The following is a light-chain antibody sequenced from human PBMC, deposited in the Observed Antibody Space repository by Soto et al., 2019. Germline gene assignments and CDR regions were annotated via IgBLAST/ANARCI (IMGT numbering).Light chain of an antibody. V-gene: IGKV4-1*01. J-gene: IGKJ1*01. Sequence: DIVMTQSPDSLAVSLGERATINCKTSQSVLYSSNNKNYLAWYQQKPGQPPKVLIYWASTGESGVPDRFSGSGSETDFTLTVSSLQAEDVAVYYCQQYYSIPRTFGQGTKVEVK. CDR1: QSVLYSSNNKNY. CDR2: WAS. CDR3: QQYYSIPRT.